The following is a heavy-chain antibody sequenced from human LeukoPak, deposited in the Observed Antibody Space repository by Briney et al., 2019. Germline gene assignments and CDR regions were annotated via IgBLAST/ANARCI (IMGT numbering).Heavy chain of an antibody. CDR1: GFTFDDYG. Sequence: GGSLRLSCAASGFTFDDYGMSWVRQAPGKGLEWVSGINWNGGSTGYADSVKGRFTISRDNAKNSLYLQMNSLRAEDTALYYCARVGVGVVIMSVGGYYYYMDVWGKGTTVTVSS. J-gene: IGHJ6*03. V-gene: IGHV3-20*04. CDR2: INWNGGST. D-gene: IGHD3-3*01. CDR3: ARVGVGVVIMSVGGYYYYMDV.